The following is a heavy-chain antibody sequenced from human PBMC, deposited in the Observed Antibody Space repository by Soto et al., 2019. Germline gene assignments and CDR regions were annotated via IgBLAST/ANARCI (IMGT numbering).Heavy chain of an antibody. V-gene: IGHV3-30*18. CDR1: GFTFSSNG. CDR3: AKGRKGYYYYYGMDV. Sequence: VQLVESGGGVVQPGRSLRLSCAASGFTFSSNGMHWVRQAPGKGLEWVAVISYDGSNKYYADSVKGRFTISRDNSKNTLYLQMNSLRAEDTAVYYCAKGRKGYYYYYGMDVWGQGTTVTVSS. J-gene: IGHJ6*02. CDR2: ISYDGSNK.